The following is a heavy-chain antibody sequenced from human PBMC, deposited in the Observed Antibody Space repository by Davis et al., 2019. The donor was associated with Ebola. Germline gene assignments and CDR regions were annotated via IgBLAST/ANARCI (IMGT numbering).Heavy chain of an antibody. J-gene: IGHJ1*01. CDR2: INHSGST. V-gene: IGHV4-34*01. D-gene: IGHD4-17*01. CDR3: ASPGDFVRYFQY. Sequence: SETLSLTCAVYGGSFSGYYWSWIRQPPGKGLEWIGEINHSGSTNYNPSLKSRVTISVDTSKNQFSLKLSSVTAADTAVYYCASPGDFVRYFQYWGQGTPVTVSS. CDR1: GGSFSGYY.